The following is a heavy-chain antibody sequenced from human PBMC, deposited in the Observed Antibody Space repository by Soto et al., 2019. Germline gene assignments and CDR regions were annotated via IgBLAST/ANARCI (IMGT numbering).Heavy chain of an antibody. V-gene: IGHV3-30*18. J-gene: IGHJ4*02. CDR1: GFTFSSDG. D-gene: IGHD5-12*01. Sequence: QVQLVESGGGVVQPGRSLRLSCAASGFTFSSDGMHWVRQAPGKGLEWVAVISYDGSNKYYADSVKGRFTISRDNSKNTLYLQMNSLRAEDTAVYYCAKDGYNALDYWGQGTLVTVSS. CDR2: ISYDGSNK. CDR3: AKDGYNALDY.